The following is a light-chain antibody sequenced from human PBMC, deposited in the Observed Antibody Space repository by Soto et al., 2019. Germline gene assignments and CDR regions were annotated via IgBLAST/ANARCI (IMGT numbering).Light chain of an antibody. CDR3: VLYMGSRVWV. CDR1: SGSVSTSYY. V-gene: IGLV8-61*01. J-gene: IGLJ3*02. Sequence: QTVVTQEPSFSVSPGRTVTLTCGLSSGSVSTSYYPSWYQQTPGQAPRTLIYSTNTRSSGVPDRFSGSILGNKAALTITGAQADDESDYYCVLYMGSRVWVFGGGTKLTVL. CDR2: STN.